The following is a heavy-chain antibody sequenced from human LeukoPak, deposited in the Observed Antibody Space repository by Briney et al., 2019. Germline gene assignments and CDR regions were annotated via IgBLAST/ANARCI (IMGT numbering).Heavy chain of an antibody. CDR3: ASGVGYSGYDYYYYGMDV. V-gene: IGHV3-11*01. CDR2: ISSSGSTI. J-gene: IGHJ6*02. CDR1: GFTFSDYY. D-gene: IGHD5-12*01. Sequence: GGSLRRSCAASGFTFSDYYMSWIRQAPGKGLEWVSYISSSGSTIYYADSVKGRFTISRDNAKNSLYLQMNSLRAEDTAVYYCASGVGYSGYDYYYYGMDVWGQGTTVTVSS.